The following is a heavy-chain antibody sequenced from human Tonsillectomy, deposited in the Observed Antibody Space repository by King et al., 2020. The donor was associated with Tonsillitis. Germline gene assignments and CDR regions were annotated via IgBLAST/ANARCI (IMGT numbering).Heavy chain of an antibody. CDR1: GYTFTSYD. D-gene: IGHD6-19*01. CDR3: SRPAGTDY. V-gene: IGHV1-8*02. Sequence: QLVQSGAEVKKPGASVKVSCKASGYTFTSYDINWVRQATGQGLEWMGWMNPASGNAGYAQKFHDRVTMTRNTSISTAYMELNSLRSEDTAVYYCSRPAGTDYWGQGTLVTVSS. J-gene: IGHJ4*02. CDR2: MNPASGNA.